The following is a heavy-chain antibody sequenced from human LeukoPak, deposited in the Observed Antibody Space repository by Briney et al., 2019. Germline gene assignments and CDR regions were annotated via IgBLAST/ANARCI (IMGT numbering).Heavy chain of an antibody. CDR2: INTNTGNP. V-gene: IGHV7-4-1*02. Sequence: ASVKVSCKASGYTFTSYAMNWVRQAPGQGLEWMGWINTNTGNPTYAQGFTGRFVFSLDTSVSTAYLQISSLKAEDTAVYYCARGGAFSTVTTFFFDYWGQGTLVTVSS. D-gene: IGHD4-17*01. J-gene: IGHJ4*02. CDR3: ARGGAFSTVTTFFFDY. CDR1: GYTFTSYA.